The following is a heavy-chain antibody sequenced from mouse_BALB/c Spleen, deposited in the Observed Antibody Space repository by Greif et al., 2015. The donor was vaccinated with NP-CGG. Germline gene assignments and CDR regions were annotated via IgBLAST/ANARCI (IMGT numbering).Heavy chain of an antibody. Sequence: VQLQQSGAELARPGASVKLSCKASGYTFTSYWMQWVKQRPGQGLEWIGAIYPGDGDTRYTQKFKGKATLTADKSSSTACMQLSSLASEDSAVYYCAYGYYYAMDYWGQGTSVTVSS. J-gene: IGHJ4*01. D-gene: IGHD1-1*02. CDR2: IYPGDGDT. CDR1: GYTFTSYW. CDR3: AYGYYYAMDY. V-gene: IGHV1-87*01.